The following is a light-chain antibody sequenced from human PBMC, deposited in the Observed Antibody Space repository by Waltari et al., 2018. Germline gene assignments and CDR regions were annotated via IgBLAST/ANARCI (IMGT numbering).Light chain of an antibody. CDR3: SSYAGSDNLI. V-gene: IGLV2-8*01. CDR1: STDVGVYNS. CDR2: EVS. J-gene: IGLJ2*01. Sequence: QSALTQPPSASGSPGQSVTISCTGTSTDVGVYNSVSWYQHHPGKAPKLMIYEVSTRPSGVPDRFSGSKSGNTASLTVSGLQAEDEADYYCSSYAGSDNLIFGGGTKLTVL.